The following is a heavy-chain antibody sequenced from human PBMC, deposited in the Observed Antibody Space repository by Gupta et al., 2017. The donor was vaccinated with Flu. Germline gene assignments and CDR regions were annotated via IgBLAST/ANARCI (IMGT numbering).Heavy chain of an antibody. CDR3: TSNSGSYSGA. Sequence: EVQLVESGGGLVQPGGSLKLSCAASGFTFSGFAMHWVRQASGKGLEWVGRIRSKANSYATAYAASVKGRFTISRDDSKNTAYLQMNSLKTEDTAVYYCTSNSGSYSGAWGQGTMVTVSS. CDR1: GFTFSGFA. J-gene: IGHJ3*01. V-gene: IGHV3-73*02. D-gene: IGHD1-26*01. CDR2: IRSKANSYAT.